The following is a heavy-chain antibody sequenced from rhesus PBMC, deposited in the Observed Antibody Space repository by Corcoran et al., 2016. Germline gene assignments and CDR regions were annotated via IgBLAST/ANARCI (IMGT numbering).Heavy chain of an antibody. J-gene: IGHJ4*01. Sequence: QVQLVQSGGEIKQPGASVKLSCKASGYSFTTHYMHWVRQAPGQGLEWIGQISPYNGNKHYADSVKGRFTISRDNAKNSLSLQMNSLRAEDTAVYYCTRDRWETGVIINHFDYWGQGVLVIVSS. D-gene: IGHD3-34*01. CDR2: ISPYNGNK. CDR3: TRDRWETGVIINHFDY. CDR1: GYSFTTHY. V-gene: IGHV1-1*01.